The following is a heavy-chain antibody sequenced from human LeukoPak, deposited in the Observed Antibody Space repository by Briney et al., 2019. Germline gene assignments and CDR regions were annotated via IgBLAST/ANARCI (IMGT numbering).Heavy chain of an antibody. Sequence: GGSLRLSCVASGFNIYGYAMSWVRQAPGKGLEWVANIKQDGSEKYYVDSVKGRFTISRDNAKNSLYLQMNSLRAEDTAVYYCARGAYDILTGYQPSNWFDPWGQGTLVTVSS. V-gene: IGHV3-7*01. CDR3: ARGAYDILTGYQPSNWFDP. CDR1: GFNIYGYA. CDR2: IKQDGSEK. J-gene: IGHJ5*02. D-gene: IGHD3-9*01.